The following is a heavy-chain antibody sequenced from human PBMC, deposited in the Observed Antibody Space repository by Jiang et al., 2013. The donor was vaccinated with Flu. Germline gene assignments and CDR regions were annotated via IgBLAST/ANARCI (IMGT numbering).Heavy chain of an antibody. CDR3: VRGNTFDI. CDR1: GDSVSSNSAA. D-gene: IGHD2/OR15-2a*01. V-gene: IGHV6-1*01. J-gene: IGHJ3*02. CDR2: TYYRSKWFN. Sequence: SQTLSLTCGISGDSVSSNSAAWNWIRQSPSRGLEWLGRTYYRSKWFNDYALFVKSRITINPDTSKNQFSLQLNSVTPEDTAVYYCVRGNTFDIWGQGTMVTVSS.